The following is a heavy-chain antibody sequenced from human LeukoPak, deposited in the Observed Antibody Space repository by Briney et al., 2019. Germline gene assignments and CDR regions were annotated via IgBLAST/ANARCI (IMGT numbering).Heavy chain of an antibody. V-gene: IGHV4-59*01. CDR2: IYYSGST. CDR1: GGSITNYC. CDR3: ARGPNRYYFDY. J-gene: IGHJ4*02. Sequence: SETLSPARTVYGGSITNYCWGWIRQPPGKGLGWLAYIYYSGSTDYNPSLKSRVTISVDTSKNQFPLKLSSVTAADTAVYYCARGPNRYYFDYWGQGTLVTVSS. D-gene: IGHD1-14*01.